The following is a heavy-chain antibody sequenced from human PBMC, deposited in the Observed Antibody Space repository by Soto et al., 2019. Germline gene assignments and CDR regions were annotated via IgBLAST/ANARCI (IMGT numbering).Heavy chain of an antibody. CDR1: GFTFSNSW. V-gene: IGHV3-7*01. Sequence: PGGSLRLSCAASGFTFSNSWMTWVRQAPGKGLEWVANIKQDGGEKYYVESVKGRFTISRDSAKNSLYLQMNSLRAEDTAVYYCAREIYRYGSMWGQGTLVTVSS. CDR3: AREIYRYGSM. D-gene: IGHD5-18*01. CDR2: IKQDGGEK. J-gene: IGHJ4*02.